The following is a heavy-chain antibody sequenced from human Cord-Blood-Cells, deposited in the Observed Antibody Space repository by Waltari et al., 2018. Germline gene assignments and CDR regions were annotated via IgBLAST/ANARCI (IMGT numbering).Heavy chain of an antibody. Sequence: QVQLQQWGAGLLKPSETLSLTCAVYGGSFCGYYWAWIRQPPGKGLEWIGEINHSGSTNYNPSLKSRVTISVDTSKNQFSLKLSSVTAADTAVYYCARKYSSSSSWFDPWGQGTLVTVSS. V-gene: IGHV4-34*01. CDR3: ARKYSSSSSWFDP. CDR1: GGSFCGYY. J-gene: IGHJ5*02. CDR2: INHSGST. D-gene: IGHD6-6*01.